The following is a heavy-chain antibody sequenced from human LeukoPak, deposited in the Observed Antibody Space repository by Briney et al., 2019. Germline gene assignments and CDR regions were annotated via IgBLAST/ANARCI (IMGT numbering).Heavy chain of an antibody. CDR2: IYYSGST. J-gene: IGHJ4*02. V-gene: IGHV4-39*01. D-gene: IGHD5-18*01. CDR3: AGVGYSYGSNYFDY. CDR1: GGSISISSYY. Sequence: PSETLSLTCTVSGGSISISSYYWGWIRQPPGKGLEWIGSIYYSGSTYYNPSLKSRVTISVDTSKNQFSLKLSSVTAADTAVYYCAGVGYSYGSNYFDYWGQGTLITVSS.